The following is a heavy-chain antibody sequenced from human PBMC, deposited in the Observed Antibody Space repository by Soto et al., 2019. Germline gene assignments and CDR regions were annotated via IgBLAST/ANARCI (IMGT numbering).Heavy chain of an antibody. CDR2: ISDTSHSI. Sequence: EVLLLESVGGLIQPGGSLRLSCSASGINFGSNSMAWVRQAPGKGLEYVASISDTSHSIFHADPLKGRFTISRDNYRNRLNLEMKSLRAEDAALYYCVILAYGKFDFWGQGTLVIVSS. CDR3: VILAYGKFDF. V-gene: IGHV3-23*01. D-gene: IGHD3-10*01. CDR1: GINFGSNS. J-gene: IGHJ4*02.